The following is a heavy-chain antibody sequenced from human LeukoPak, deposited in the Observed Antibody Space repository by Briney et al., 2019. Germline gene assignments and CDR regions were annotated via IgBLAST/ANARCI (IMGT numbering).Heavy chain of an antibody. CDR3: AREDVTAYPPSIFDY. V-gene: IGHV4-4*07. CDR1: XXXISNYY. CDR2: IYTSGST. Sequence: ETLSLXCTVSXXXISNYYWSWIRQPAGQGLEWIGRIYTSGSTNYNPSLKSRVTMSVDTSKNQFSLKLTSVTAADTTVYYCAREDVTAYPPSIFDYWGQGTLVTVSS. J-gene: IGHJ4*02. D-gene: IGHD3-16*01.